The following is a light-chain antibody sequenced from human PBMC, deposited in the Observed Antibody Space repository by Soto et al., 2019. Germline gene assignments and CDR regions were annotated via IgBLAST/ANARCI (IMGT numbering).Light chain of an antibody. CDR3: QQCGGSPRT. CDR2: GAS. V-gene: IGKV3-20*01. J-gene: IGKJ1*01. Sequence: EIVLTQSPGTLSLSPGERATLSCRASQSVSSSSLAWYQQKRGQAPRLLIHGASSRATGIPDRFSGSGSGTDFTLTISRLEPEDFAVYYCQQCGGSPRTFGQGTKVDIK. CDR1: QSVSSSS.